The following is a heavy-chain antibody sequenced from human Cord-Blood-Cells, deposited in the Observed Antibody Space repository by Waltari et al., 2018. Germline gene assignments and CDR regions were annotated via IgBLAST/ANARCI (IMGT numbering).Heavy chain of an antibody. CDR1: GGSISSGGYC. CDR2: IYYSGST. CDR3: ARTGGEWLEYCQH. D-gene: IGHD3-3*01. Sequence: QVQLQEAGPGLVKLSQTLSLTCTVYGGSISSGGYCWSWISQHPGKGLAWIVYIYYSGSTYCNPSLESRVTVSVDTSKIQCSLKLSSVTAADTAVYYCARTGGEWLEYCQHWGQVTLVTVSS. V-gene: IGHV4-31*03. J-gene: IGHJ1*01.